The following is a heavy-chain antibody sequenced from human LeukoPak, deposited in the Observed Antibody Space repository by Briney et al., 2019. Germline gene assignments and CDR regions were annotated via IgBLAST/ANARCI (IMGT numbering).Heavy chain of an antibody. Sequence: GGSLRLSCAASGFTFSSYAMSWVRRAPGKGLEWVSAISGSGGSTYYADSVKGRFTISGDNAKNSLYLQMNSLRAEDTAVYYCAKDLGGWYFDLWGRGTLVTVSS. CDR3: AKDLGGWYFDL. CDR2: ISGSGGST. J-gene: IGHJ2*01. V-gene: IGHV3-23*01. CDR1: GFTFSSYA. D-gene: IGHD1-26*01.